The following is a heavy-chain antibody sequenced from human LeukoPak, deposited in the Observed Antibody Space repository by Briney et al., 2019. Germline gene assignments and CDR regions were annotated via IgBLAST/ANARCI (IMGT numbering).Heavy chain of an antibody. Sequence: GGSLRLSCAASGFTFSSYALHWVRQAPGRGLEWVALISYDESDKYYADFVKGRFANSRDNFKNTLYLQMNSLRAEDTAVYFCAKDRARGGTTDFDYWGQGTLVTVSS. CDR1: GFTFSSYA. CDR2: ISYDESDK. D-gene: IGHD1-7*01. J-gene: IGHJ4*02. V-gene: IGHV3-30*18. CDR3: AKDRARGGTTDFDY.